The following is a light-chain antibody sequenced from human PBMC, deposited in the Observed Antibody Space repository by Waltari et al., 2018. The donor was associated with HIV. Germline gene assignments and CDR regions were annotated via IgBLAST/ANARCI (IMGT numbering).Light chain of an antibody. J-gene: IGKJ1*01. V-gene: IGKV3-15*01. CDR2: GGS. Sequence: EIVMTQSPATLSVSPGERATLSCRASQSVSSNLAWYQQKPGQAPRLLIYGGSTRATGIPARFSGSGSGTEFTLTISSLQSVDFAVYYCQQYYRKPPTFGQGTKVEIK. CDR3: QQYYRKPPT. CDR1: QSVSSN.